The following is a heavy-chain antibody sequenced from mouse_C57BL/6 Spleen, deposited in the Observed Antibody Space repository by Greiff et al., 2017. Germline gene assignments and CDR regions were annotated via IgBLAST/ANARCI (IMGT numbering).Heavy chain of an antibody. J-gene: IGHJ4*01. CDR1: GYTFTSYW. CDR2: IDPSDSYT. D-gene: IGHD3-1*01. CDR3: ARNVSGYYAMDY. Sequence: QVQLQQPGAELVMPGASVKLSCKASGYTFTSYWMHWVKQRPGQGLEWIGEIDPSDSYTNYNQKLKGKSTLTVDKSSSTAYMQLSSLTSEDSAVYYCARNVSGYYAMDYWGQGTSVTVS. V-gene: IGHV1-69*01.